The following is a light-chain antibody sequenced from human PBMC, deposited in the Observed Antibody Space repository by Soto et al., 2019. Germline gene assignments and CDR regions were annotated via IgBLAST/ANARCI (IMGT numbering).Light chain of an antibody. V-gene: IGKV3-20*01. CDR1: QSVTGTN. CDR2: DAV. CDR3: HQYGSSLGT. Sequence: IVLTQSPVTLSLSPGEGATLSCRASQSVTGTNLAWYQQRAGQAPRLLIYDAVRRATGIPDRFSGSGSGTDFPLPISRLEPEDFAVYYCHQYGSSLGTFGQGTKVEI. J-gene: IGKJ2*01.